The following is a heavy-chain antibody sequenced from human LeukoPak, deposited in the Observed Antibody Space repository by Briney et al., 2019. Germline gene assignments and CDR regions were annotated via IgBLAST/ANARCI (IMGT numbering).Heavy chain of an antibody. CDR3: AKVRSGVRGVTRY. Sequence: PAGGSLRLSCAAAGFTFSSYGMHWVRQAPGKGLEWVAFIRYDGSNKYYADSVKGRFTISRDNSKNTLYLQMNSLRAEDTAVYYCAKVRSGVRGVTRYWVQGTLVTVSS. J-gene: IGHJ4*02. CDR1: GFTFSSYG. D-gene: IGHD3-10*01. V-gene: IGHV3-30*02. CDR2: IRYDGSNK.